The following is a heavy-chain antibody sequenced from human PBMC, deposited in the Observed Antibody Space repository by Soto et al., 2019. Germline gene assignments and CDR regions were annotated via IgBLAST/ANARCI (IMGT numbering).Heavy chain of an antibody. CDR1: GYTFTSYY. J-gene: IGHJ4*02. CDR3: ARDRPTYFGVAPFDY. CDR2: INPSGGST. V-gene: IGHV1-46*01. Sequence: GASVKVSCKASGYTFTSYYMHWVRQAPGQGLEWMGIINPSGGSTSYAQKFQGRVTMTRDTSTSTVYMELSSLRSEDTAVYYCARDRPTYFGVAPFDYWGQGTLVTVFS. D-gene: IGHD3-3*01.